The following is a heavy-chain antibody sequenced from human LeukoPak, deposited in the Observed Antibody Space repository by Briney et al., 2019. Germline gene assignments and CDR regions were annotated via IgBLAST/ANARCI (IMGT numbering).Heavy chain of an antibody. J-gene: IGHJ4*02. CDR2: IRSKAHGGAT. CDR3: AKDIRQWFGGPFDY. D-gene: IGHD3-16*01. V-gene: IGHV3-49*04. CDR1: GFTFGDHA. Sequence: GGSLRLSCTTSGFTFGDHAMSWVRQAPGKGLEWVGFIRSKAHGGATEYAASVKGRFTISRDNSKNTLYLQMNSLSPEDTAVYYCAKDIRQWFGGPFDYCGQGTLVTVSS.